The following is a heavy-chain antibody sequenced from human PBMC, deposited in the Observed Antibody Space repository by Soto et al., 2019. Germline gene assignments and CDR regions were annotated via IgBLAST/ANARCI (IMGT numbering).Heavy chain of an antibody. CDR2: SRGKAYSFTT. J-gene: IGHJ4*02. V-gene: IGHV3-72*01. Sequence: PGGSLRLSCVVSGFTFSDHSMDWVRHAPGKGLEWIGRSRGKAYSFTTEYAASVKGRFAILRYDLQISLYLQMNTLESEDTALYYCARHGPMGGSDYWGQGSLVTVSS. CDR3: ARHGPMGGSDY. D-gene: IGHD1-26*01. CDR1: GFTFSDHS.